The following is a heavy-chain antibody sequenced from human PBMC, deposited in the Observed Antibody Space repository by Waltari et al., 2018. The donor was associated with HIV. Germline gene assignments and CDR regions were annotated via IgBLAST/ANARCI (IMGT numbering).Heavy chain of an antibody. CDR2: FDPEDGET. CDR3: ATALHYGPLLYYYYGMDV. V-gene: IGHV1-24*01. CDR1: GYTLTELS. D-gene: IGHD3-10*01. Sequence: QVQLVQSGAEVKKPGASVKVSCKVSGYTLTELSMHWVRQAPGQGLEWMGGFDPEDGETIYAQKFQGRVTMTEDTSTDTAYMELSSLRSEDTAVYYCATALHYGPLLYYYYGMDVWGQGTTVTVSS. J-gene: IGHJ6*02.